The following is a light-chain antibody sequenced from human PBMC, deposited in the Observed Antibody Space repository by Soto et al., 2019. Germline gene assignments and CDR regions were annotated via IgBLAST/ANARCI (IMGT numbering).Light chain of an antibody. CDR2: EVS. J-gene: IGLJ3*02. V-gene: IGLV2-8*01. CDR3: SSYAGGDSPVL. CDR1: SSDLGNHNF. Sequence: ALTQPPSASGSPGQSVSMSCTGSSSDLGNHNFVSWYQQHPGKAPKLMIYEVSKRPSGVPDRFSASKSGNTASLTVSGLQAEDEADYYCSSYAGGDSPVLFGGGTKLTVL.